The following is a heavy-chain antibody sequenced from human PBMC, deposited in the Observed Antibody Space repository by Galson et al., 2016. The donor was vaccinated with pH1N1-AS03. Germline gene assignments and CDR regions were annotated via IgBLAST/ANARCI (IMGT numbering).Heavy chain of an antibody. V-gene: IGHV1-69*06. Sequence: SVKVSCKVSGGPFSSYGIHWVRQAPGQGLEWMGRILPIFGSTNYAQRFQGRITVTADNSTGTAYLDLSSLRSEDTAVYYCARDRETTRITLDDYHYFMDVWGNGTTVTVSS. CDR2: ILPIFGST. J-gene: IGHJ6*03. D-gene: IGHD5-12*01. CDR1: GGPFSSYG. CDR3: ARDRETTRITLDDYHYFMDV.